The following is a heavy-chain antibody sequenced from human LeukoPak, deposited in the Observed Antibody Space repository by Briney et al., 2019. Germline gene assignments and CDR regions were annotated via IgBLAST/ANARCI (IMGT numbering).Heavy chain of an antibody. CDR2: IYTSGST. Sequence: PSETLSLTCAVYGGSSSGYYWSWIRQPAGKGLEWIGRIYTSGSTNYNPSLKSRVTMSVDTSKNQFSLKLSSVTAADTAVYYCAREAEVGAYAYWGQGTLVTVSS. V-gene: IGHV4-4*07. CDR1: GGSSSGYY. D-gene: IGHD1-26*01. CDR3: AREAEVGAYAY. J-gene: IGHJ4*02.